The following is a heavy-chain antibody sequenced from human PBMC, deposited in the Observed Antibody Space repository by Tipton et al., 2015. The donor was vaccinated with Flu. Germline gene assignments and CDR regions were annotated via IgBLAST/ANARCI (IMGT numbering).Heavy chain of an antibody. Sequence: TLSLTCTVSGGSISSYYWSWIRQPPGKGLEWIGYIYYSGRTNYNPSLKSRVTISVDTSKNQFSLKLSSVTAADTAVYYCARDYYGSGYDAFDIWGQGTMVTVSS. J-gene: IGHJ3*02. D-gene: IGHD3-10*01. CDR3: ARDYYGSGYDAFDI. V-gene: IGHV4-59*01. CDR1: GGSISSYY. CDR2: IYYSGRT.